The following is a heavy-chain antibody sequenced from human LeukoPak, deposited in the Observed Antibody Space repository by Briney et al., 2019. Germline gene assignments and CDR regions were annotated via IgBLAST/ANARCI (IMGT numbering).Heavy chain of an antibody. V-gene: IGHV5-51*01. CDR3: EGRTVRAGFEY. CDR2: IYPGDSDT. Sequence: GESLKISCKGSGYSFISYWIGWVRQMPGKGLELMGIIYPGDSDTRYSPSFQGQVTISVDKSISTAYLQWSSLKASDTAMYYCEGRTVRAGFEYWGQGTLVTVSS. CDR1: GYSFISYW. D-gene: IGHD3-10*01. J-gene: IGHJ4*02.